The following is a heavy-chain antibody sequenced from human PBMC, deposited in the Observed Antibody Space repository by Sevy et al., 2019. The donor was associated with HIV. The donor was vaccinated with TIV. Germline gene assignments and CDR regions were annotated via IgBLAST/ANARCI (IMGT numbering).Heavy chain of an antibody. CDR3: ATVSDFWSGYYPPGMDV. Sequence: ASVKVSCKVSGYTFTELSMHWVRQAPGKGLEWMGGFDPEDGETIYAQKFQGRVTMTEDTSTDTAYMELSSLRSEDTAVYYCATVSDFWSGYYPPGMDVWGQGTTVTVSS. D-gene: IGHD3-3*01. CDR2: FDPEDGET. V-gene: IGHV1-24*01. J-gene: IGHJ6*02. CDR1: GYTFTELS.